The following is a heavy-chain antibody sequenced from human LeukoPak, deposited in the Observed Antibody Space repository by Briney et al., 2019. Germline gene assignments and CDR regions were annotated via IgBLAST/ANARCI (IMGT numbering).Heavy chain of an antibody. CDR3: ARGPTRIVATISKAGYYYYMDV. CDR1: GGSFSGYY. D-gene: IGHD5-12*01. Sequence: SETLSLTCAVYGGSFSGYYWSWLRQPPGKGLEWIGEINHSGSTNYNPSLKSRVTVSVDTSKNQFSLKLSSVTAADTAVYYCARGPTRIVATISKAGYYYYMDVWGKGTTVTVSS. V-gene: IGHV4-34*01. J-gene: IGHJ6*03. CDR2: INHSGST.